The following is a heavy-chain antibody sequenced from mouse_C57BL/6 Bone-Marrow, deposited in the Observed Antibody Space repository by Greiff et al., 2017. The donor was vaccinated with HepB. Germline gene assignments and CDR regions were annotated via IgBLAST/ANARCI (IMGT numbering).Heavy chain of an antibody. J-gene: IGHJ3*01. CDR1: GYSITSGYY. CDR3: ARGRGTVVANPAWFAY. Sequence: EVKVEESGPGLVKPSQSLSLTCSVTGYSITSGYYWNWIRQFPGNKLEWMGYISYDGSNNYNPSLKNRISITRDTSKNQFFLKLNSVTTEDTATYYCARGRGTVVANPAWFAYWGQGTLVTVSA. V-gene: IGHV3-6*01. CDR2: ISYDGSN. D-gene: IGHD1-1*01.